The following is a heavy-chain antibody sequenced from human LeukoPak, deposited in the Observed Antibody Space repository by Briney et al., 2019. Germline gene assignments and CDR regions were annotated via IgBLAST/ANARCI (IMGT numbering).Heavy chain of an antibody. J-gene: IGHJ4*02. CDR2: IYYSGST. D-gene: IGHD3-10*01. Sequence: SETLSLTCTVSGGSISSSSYYWGWIRQPPGKGQEWIGSIYYSGSTYYNPSLKSRVTISVDTSKNQFSLKLSSVTAADTAVYYCASPIITMVRGVIIHSFDYWGQGTLVTVSS. CDR3: ASPIITMVRGVIIHSFDY. V-gene: IGHV4-39*01. CDR1: GGSISSSSYY.